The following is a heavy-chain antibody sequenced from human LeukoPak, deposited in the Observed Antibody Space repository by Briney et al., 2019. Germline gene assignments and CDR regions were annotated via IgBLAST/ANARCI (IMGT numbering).Heavy chain of an antibody. D-gene: IGHD3-10*01. Sequence: SETLSLTCTVSGGSISSSSYYWGWIRQPPGKGLEWIGRTYYSGSTYYNPSLKSRVTISVDTSKNQFSLKLSSVTAADTAVYYCARGFGYGSGSHYNVEIWFDPWGQGTQVTVSS. CDR2: TYYSGST. CDR3: ARGFGYGSGSHYNVEIWFDP. J-gene: IGHJ5*02. CDR1: GGSISSSSYY. V-gene: IGHV4-39*07.